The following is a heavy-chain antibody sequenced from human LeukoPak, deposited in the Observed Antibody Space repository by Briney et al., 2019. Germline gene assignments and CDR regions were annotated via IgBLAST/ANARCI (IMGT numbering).Heavy chain of an antibody. V-gene: IGHV1-46*01. J-gene: IGHJ6*03. CDR3: ARDGHPILWCGDCRYYYYMDV. CDR2: INPSGGST. D-gene: IGHD2-21*01. Sequence: ASVKVSCKASGYTFTSYYMHWVRQAPGQGLEWMGIINPSGGSTSYAQRFQGRVTMTRDMSTSTVYMELSSLRSEDTAVYYCARDGHPILWCGDCRYYYYMDVWGKGTTVTVSS. CDR1: GYTFTSYY.